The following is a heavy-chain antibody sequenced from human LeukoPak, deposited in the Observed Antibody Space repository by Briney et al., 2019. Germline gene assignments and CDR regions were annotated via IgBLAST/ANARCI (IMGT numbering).Heavy chain of an antibody. V-gene: IGHV4-61*02. J-gene: IGHJ4*02. CDR3: ARSDIVVVPAAIQGGPFDY. Sequence: SETLSLTCTVSGGSISSGSYYWSWIRQPAGKGLEWIGRIYTSGSTNYNPSLKSRVTISVDTSKNQFSLKLSSVTAADTAVYYCARSDIVVVPAAIQGGPFDYWGQGTLVTVSS. CDR1: GGSISSGSYY. CDR2: IYTSGST. D-gene: IGHD2-2*02.